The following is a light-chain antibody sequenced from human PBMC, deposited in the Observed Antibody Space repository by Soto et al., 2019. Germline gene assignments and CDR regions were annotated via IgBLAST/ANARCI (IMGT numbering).Light chain of an antibody. V-gene: IGKV3-11*01. CDR1: QSVSSY. CDR3: QQRSNWPQIT. Sequence: EIVLTQSPATLSLSPGEGTTLSCRASQSVSSYLAWYQQKPGQAPRLLIYDASNRATGIPARFSGSGSGTDFTHTISSLEPEDFAVYYCQQRSNWPQITFGQGTRL. J-gene: IGKJ5*01. CDR2: DAS.